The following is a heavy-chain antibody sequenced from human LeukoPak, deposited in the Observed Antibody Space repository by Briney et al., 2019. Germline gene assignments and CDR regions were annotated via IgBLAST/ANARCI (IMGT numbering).Heavy chain of an antibody. J-gene: IGHJ3*02. CDR2: INTNTGNP. D-gene: IGHD3-16*02. V-gene: IGHV7-4-1*02. CDR1: GYTFTTYY. Sequence: ASVKVSCKASGYTFTTYYMHWVRQAPGQGLEWMGWINTNTGNPTYAQGFTGRFVFSLDTSVSTAYLQISSLKAEDTAVYYCARLRDYVWGSYRRDAFDIWGQGTMVTVSS. CDR3: ARLRDYVWGSYRRDAFDI.